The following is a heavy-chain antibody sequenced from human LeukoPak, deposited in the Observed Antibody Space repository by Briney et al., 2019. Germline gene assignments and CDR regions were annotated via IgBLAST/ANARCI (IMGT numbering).Heavy chain of an antibody. CDR1: GFTFSRFW. D-gene: IGHD1-14*01. V-gene: IGHV3-7*01. CDR2: IKQDGSDK. Sequence: GGSLRLSCAASGFTFSRFWMSWVRQAPGKGPEWVANIKQDGSDKDHVDSVKGRFTISRDNAKNSLYLQMNSLRAEDTAVYYCAREGTGGFDYWGQGTLVTVSS. CDR3: AREGTGGFDY. J-gene: IGHJ4*02.